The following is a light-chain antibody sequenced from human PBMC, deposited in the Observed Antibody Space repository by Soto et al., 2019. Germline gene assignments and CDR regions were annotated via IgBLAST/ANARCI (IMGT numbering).Light chain of an antibody. CDR1: SSNIGANYD. CDR3: QSHDSKLDSVV. J-gene: IGLJ2*01. Sequence: QSVLTQPTSVSGAPGQTVTISCTGSSSNIGANYDVNWYQQLPGTAPKVLIYGNTNRPSGVPDRFSASKSGTSASLGIAGLQAEDEADYYSQSHDSKLDSVVFGGGTKLTVL. CDR2: GNT. V-gene: IGLV1-40*01.